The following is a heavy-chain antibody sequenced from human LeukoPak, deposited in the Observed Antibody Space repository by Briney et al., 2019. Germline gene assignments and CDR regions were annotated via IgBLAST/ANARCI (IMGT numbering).Heavy chain of an antibody. CDR1: GFTFSSYA. J-gene: IGHJ4*02. CDR3: AKDQRAYGDYVPFDY. D-gene: IGHD4-17*01. CDR2: ISGSGGST. Sequence: GGSLRLSCAASGFTFSSYAMSWVRQAPGKGLEWVSAISGSGGSTYYADSVKGRFTISRDNSKNTLYLQMNSLRDEDTAVYYCAKDQRAYGDYVPFDYWGQGTLVTVSS. V-gene: IGHV3-23*01.